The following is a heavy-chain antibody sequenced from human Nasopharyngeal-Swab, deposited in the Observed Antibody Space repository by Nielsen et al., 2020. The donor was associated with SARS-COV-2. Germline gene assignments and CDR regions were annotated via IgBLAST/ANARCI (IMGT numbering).Heavy chain of an antibody. CDR2: INPSGGST. V-gene: IGHV1-46*01. D-gene: IGHD2-15*01. Sequence: ASVKVSCKASGYTFTSYYMHWVRQAPGQGLEWMGIINPSGGSTSYAQKFQGRVTMTRDTSTSTAYMELSSLRSEDTAVYYCARDSVVYGWELLNWGQGTLVTVSS. CDR1: GYTFTSYY. J-gene: IGHJ4*02. CDR3: ARDSVVYGWELLN.